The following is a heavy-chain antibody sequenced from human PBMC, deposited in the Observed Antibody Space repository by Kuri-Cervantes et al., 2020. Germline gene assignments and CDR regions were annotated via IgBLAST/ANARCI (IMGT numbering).Heavy chain of an antibody. CDR1: GYSISSSGYY. D-gene: IGHD5-12*01. J-gene: IGHJ4*02. Sequence: SETLSLTCAVSGYSISSSGYYWGWIRQPPGKGLEWIGTIYHSGSTYFNPSLKSRVTISVDTSKNQFSLKLSSMTAADTAVYYCSRRTQYSGYDQWYFDYWGQGTLVTVSS. V-gene: IGHV4-38-2*01. CDR2: IYHSGST. CDR3: SRRTQYSGYDQWYFDY.